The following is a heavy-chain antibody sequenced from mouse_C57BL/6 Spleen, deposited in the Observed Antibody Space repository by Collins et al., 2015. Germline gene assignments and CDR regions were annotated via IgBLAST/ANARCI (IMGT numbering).Heavy chain of an antibody. CDR3: ARGAHYYGSSYGYFDV. V-gene: IGHV1-74*01. CDR2: IHPSDSDT. D-gene: IGHD1-1*01. J-gene: IGHJ1*03. Sequence: QVQLQQPGAELVKPGASVKVSCKASGYTFTSYWMHWVKQRPGQGLEWIGRIHPSDSDTNYNQKFKGKATLTVDKSSSTAYMQLSSLTSEDSAVYYCARGAHYYGSSYGYFDVWGTGPRSPSPQ. CDR1: GYTFTSYW.